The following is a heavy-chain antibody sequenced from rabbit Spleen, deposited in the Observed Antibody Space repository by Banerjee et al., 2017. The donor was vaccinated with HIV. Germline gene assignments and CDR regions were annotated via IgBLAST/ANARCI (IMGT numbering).Heavy chain of an antibody. CDR3: ARDLVGVIGWNFYL. CDR2: IYASTGKP. Sequence: QSLEESGGGLVKPGASLTLTCKASGFSLNSGYDMCWVRQAPGKGLEWIASIYASTGKPVYATWASGRFTISRTSSTTVTLRMTSLTVADRATYFCARDLVGVIGWNFYLWGPGTLVTVS. D-gene: IGHD2-1*01. V-gene: IGHV1S40*01. J-gene: IGHJ4*01. CDR1: GFSLNSGYD.